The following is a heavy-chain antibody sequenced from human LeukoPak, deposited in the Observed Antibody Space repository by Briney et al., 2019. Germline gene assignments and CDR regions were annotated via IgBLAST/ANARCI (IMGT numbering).Heavy chain of an antibody. J-gene: IGHJ4*02. CDR1: GFTFSSSG. D-gene: IGHD5-12*01. CDR3: AKETRGSYSDY. Sequence: PGGSLRLSCAASGFTFSSSGMHWVRQAPGKGLEWVAFMSYDGSNRYYADSVKGRFTISRDNSKNTPYLQMNSLRAEDTAVYYCAKETRGSYSDYWGQGTLVTVSS. V-gene: IGHV3-30*02. CDR2: MSYDGSNR.